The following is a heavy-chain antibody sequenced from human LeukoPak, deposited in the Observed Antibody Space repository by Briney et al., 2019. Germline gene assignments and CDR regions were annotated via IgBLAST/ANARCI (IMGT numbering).Heavy chain of an antibody. D-gene: IGHD2-15*01. Sequence: ASVKVSCKASGYTFTGYYMHWVRQASGQGLEWMGWINPNSGGTNYAQKFQGRVTMTRDTSISTAYMELSRLRSGDTAVYYCARDRVHCSGGSCYDPVFDYWGQGTLVTVSS. CDR3: ARDRVHCSGGSCYDPVFDY. J-gene: IGHJ4*02. CDR1: GYTFTGYY. CDR2: INPNSGGT. V-gene: IGHV1-2*02.